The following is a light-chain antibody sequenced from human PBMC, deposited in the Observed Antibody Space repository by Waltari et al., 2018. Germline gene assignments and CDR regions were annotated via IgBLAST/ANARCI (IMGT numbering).Light chain of an antibody. Sequence: DIVMTQSPDSLAVSLGERATINCKSSQSVLYSSNNKNYLAWFQQRPGQPPKLLIYWSSTRESGVPDRFSASGSGTDFTLTIGSLQAEDVAVYYCLQYYNTPQTFGQGTRVEIK. CDR1: QSVLYSSNNKNY. J-gene: IGKJ1*01. CDR3: LQYYNTPQT. CDR2: WSS. V-gene: IGKV4-1*01.